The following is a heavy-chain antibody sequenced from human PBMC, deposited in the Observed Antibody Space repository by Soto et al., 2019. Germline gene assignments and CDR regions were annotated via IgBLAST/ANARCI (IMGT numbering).Heavy chain of an antibody. J-gene: IGHJ5*02. D-gene: IGHD2-2*01. V-gene: IGHV6-1*01. CDR2: TYYRSKWYN. Sequence: LSLTCVISGDSVSSNSAAWNWIRQSPSRGLEWLGRTYYRSKWYNDYAVSVKSRITINPDTSKNQFSLQLNSVTPEDTAVYYCARDRPRDIVVVPAAIASNWFDPWGQGTLVTVSS. CDR3: ARDRPRDIVVVPAAIASNWFDP. CDR1: GDSVSSNSAA.